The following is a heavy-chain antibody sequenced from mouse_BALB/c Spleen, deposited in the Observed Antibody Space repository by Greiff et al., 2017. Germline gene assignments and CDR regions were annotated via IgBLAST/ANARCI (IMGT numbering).Heavy chain of an antibody. V-gene: IGHV5-6-3*01. Sequence: EVNVVESGGGLVKPGGSLKLSCAASGFTFSSYGMSWVRQTPDKRLELVATINSNGGSTYYPDSVKGRFTISRDNAKNTLYLQMSSLKSEDTAMYYCARDRYDGAMDYWGQGTSVTVSS. CDR1: GFTFSSYG. J-gene: IGHJ4*01. CDR2: INSNGGST. D-gene: IGHD2-14*01. CDR3: ARDRYDGAMDY.